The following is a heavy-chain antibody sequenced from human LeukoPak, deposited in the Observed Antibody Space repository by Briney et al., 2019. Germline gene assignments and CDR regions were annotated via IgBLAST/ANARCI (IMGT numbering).Heavy chain of an antibody. V-gene: IGHV4-34*01. CDR1: GGSFSGYY. D-gene: IGHD3-3*01. Sequence: SETLSLTCAVYGGSFSGYYWSWIRQPPGKGLEWIGEINHSGSTNYNPSLKSRVTISVDTSKNQFSLKLSSVTAADTAVYYCARRRITIFGVVMPIDYWGQGTLVTVSS. J-gene: IGHJ4*02. CDR3: ARRRITIFGVVMPIDY. CDR2: INHSGST.